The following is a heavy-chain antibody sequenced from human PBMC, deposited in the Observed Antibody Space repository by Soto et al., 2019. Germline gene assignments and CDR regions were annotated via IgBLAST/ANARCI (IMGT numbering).Heavy chain of an antibody. CDR2: ISGDGANT. D-gene: IGHD5-12*01. V-gene: IGHV3-23*01. J-gene: IGHJ6*02. CDR1: AFTFSSYA. CDR3: AKGSGSSLYYYDMDV. Sequence: EVQLLESGGGLVQPGESLGLSCAASAFTFSSYAMSWVRQAPRTGLEWVSIISGDGANTYYADSVKGRFTISRDNSKNTLYLQMNSLRVEDTAVYYCAKGSGSSLYYYDMDVWGQGTTVTVSS.